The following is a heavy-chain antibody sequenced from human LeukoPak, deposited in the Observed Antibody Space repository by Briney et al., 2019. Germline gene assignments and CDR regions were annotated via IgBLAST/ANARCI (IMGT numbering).Heavy chain of an antibody. CDR2: ISSSGSTI. V-gene: IGHV3-48*03. J-gene: IGHJ4*02. CDR3: ADPPNKDY. CDR1: GFTFSSYE. Sequence: PGGSLRLSCAASGFTFSSYEMNWVRQAPGKGLEWVSYISSSGSTIYYADSVKGRFTISRDNSKNTVYVQMNSLRAEDTAVYYCADPPNKDYWGQGTLVTVSS.